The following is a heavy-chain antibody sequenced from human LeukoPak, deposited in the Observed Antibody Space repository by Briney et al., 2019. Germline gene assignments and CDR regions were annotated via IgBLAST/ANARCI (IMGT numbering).Heavy chain of an antibody. Sequence: GGSLRLSCAASGFTFSSHYMNWVRQAPGKGLEWVSSISSSGSSTYYADSVRGRFTISRDNAKNSLYLQMNSLRAEDTALYYCARDLPTVTFYFYYGMDIWGQGTTITVSS. CDR2: ISSSGSST. V-gene: IGHV3-21*01. CDR1: GFTFSSHY. CDR3: ARDLPTVTFYFYYGMDI. J-gene: IGHJ6*02. D-gene: IGHD4-17*01.